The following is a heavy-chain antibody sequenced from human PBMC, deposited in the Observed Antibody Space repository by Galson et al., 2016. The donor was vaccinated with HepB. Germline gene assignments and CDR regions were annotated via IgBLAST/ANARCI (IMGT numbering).Heavy chain of an antibody. D-gene: IGHD3-10*01. CDR1: GFTFSTYD. CDR3: AKELGAKPVFSS. J-gene: IGHJ4*02. V-gene: IGHV3-30*18. Sequence: SLRLSCAASGFTFSTYDMHWVRQAPGKGLEWVAVISYDGSNKFQADSVKGRFTISRDNSKNTLYLQMSSLRGDDTAVYYCAKELGAKPVFSSWGQGTLVTVSS. CDR2: ISYDGSNK.